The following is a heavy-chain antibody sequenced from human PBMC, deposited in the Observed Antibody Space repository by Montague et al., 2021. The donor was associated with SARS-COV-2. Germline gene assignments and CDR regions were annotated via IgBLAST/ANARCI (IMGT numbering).Heavy chain of an antibody. Sequence: SETLSLTCAVYGASFSGYYWSWIRRPPGKGLEWIGESNHSGGTNYNPDLKGRVTISVDTSKSQFSLKLTSVTAADTAVYYRARGLSGSYSGGWVPVALFDFYYYMDVWAKGTTVTVSS. J-gene: IGHJ6*03. CDR1: GASFSGYY. V-gene: IGHV4-34*01. D-gene: IGHD6-25*01. CDR3: ARGLSGSYSGGWVPVALFDFYYYMDV. CDR2: SNHSGGT.